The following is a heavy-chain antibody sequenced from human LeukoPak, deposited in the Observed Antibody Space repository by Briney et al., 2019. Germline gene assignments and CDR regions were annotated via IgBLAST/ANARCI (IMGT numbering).Heavy chain of an antibody. CDR2: ISSNGGST. V-gene: IGHV3-64*01. Sequence: GGSLRLSCAASGFTFSSYAMHWVRQAPGKGLEYVSAISSNGGSTYYANSVKGRFTITRDNSKNMLYLQMGSLRAEDMAVYYCARSPGEVVNPEYAFDIWGQGTMVTASS. D-gene: IGHD3-10*01. CDR3: ARSPGEVVNPEYAFDI. CDR1: GFTFSSYA. J-gene: IGHJ3*02.